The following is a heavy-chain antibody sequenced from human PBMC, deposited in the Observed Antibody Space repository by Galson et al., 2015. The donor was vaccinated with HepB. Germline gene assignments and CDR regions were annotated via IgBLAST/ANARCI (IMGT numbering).Heavy chain of an antibody. V-gene: IGHV3-11*01. Sequence: SLRLSCAASGFTFSDYYMSWIRQAPGKGLEWVSYISSSGSTIYYADSVKGRFTISRDNAKNSLYLQMNSLRAEDTAVYYCARAFNPAYWYFDLWGRGTLVTVSS. CDR2: ISSSGSTI. CDR1: GFTFSDYY. J-gene: IGHJ2*01. CDR3: ARAFNPAYWYFDL.